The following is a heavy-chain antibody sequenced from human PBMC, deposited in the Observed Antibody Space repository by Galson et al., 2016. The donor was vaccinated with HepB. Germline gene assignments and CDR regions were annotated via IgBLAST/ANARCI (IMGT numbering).Heavy chain of an antibody. J-gene: IGHJ4*02. CDR2: ISTYSGNT. CDR3: ARDVQYRFEL. V-gene: IGHV1-18*01. CDR1: GYTFTPSG. Sequence: SVKVSCKASGYTFTPSGISWVRQAPGQGLEWMGWISTYSGNTKYAQKFQGGLTLTTASSTTTTYMERRSLRFDDTALYYCARDVQYRFELWGQGTPVTVSS. D-gene: IGHD1-7*01.